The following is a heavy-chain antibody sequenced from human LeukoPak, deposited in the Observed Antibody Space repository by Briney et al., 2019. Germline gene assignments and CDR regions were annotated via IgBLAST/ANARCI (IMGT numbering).Heavy chain of an antibody. CDR1: GGTFSSYA. D-gene: IGHD3-10*01. CDR3: ARDLQYGSGSYYPGCFDP. V-gene: IGHV1-69*13. Sequence: SVKVSCKASGGTFSSYAISWVRQAPGQGLEWRGGIIPIFGTANYAQKFQGRVTITADESTSTAYMELSSLRSEDTAVYYCARDLQYGSGSYYPGCFDPWGQGTLVTVSS. CDR2: IIPIFGTA. J-gene: IGHJ5*02.